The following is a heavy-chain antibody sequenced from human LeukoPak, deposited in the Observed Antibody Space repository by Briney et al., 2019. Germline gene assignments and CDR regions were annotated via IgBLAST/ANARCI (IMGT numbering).Heavy chain of an antibody. CDR1: GGSVNSGSYY. CDR2: IYYSGST. CDR3: ARAAYSGSYHSDY. J-gene: IGHJ4*02. V-gene: IGHV4-61*01. D-gene: IGHD1-26*01. Sequence: PSETLSLTCTVSGGSVNSGSYYWNWIRQPPGRGLEWIGYIYYSGSTNYNPSLKSRVTISVDTSKNQFSLKLSSVTAADTAVYYCARAAYSGSYHSDYWGQGTLVTVSS.